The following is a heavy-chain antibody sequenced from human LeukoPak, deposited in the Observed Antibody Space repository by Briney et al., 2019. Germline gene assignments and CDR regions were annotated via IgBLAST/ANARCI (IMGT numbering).Heavy chain of an antibody. Sequence: PSETLSLTCTVSGGSISSSSYYWGWIRQPPGKGLGWIGSIYYSGSTYYNPSLKSRVTISVDTSKNQFSLKLSSVTAADTAVYYCARQAAATPPGDYWGQGTLVTVSS. CDR2: IYYSGST. CDR1: GGSISSSSYY. CDR3: ARQAAATPPGDY. V-gene: IGHV4-39*01. J-gene: IGHJ4*02. D-gene: IGHD6-13*01.